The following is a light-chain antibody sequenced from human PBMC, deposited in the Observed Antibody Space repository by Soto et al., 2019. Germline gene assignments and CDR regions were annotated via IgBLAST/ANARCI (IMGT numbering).Light chain of an antibody. V-gene: IGLV1-40*01. CDR1: SSNIGAGYD. CDR3: QSYDSSLSEWV. J-gene: IGLJ3*02. Sequence: QSVLTQPPSVSGAPGQRVTISCTGSSSNIGAGYDVHWYQHLPGTAPKLLIYGNNNRPSGVPDRFSGSKSGTSASLAVTGLQAEDEADYYCQSYDSSLSEWVFGGGTKLTVL. CDR2: GNN.